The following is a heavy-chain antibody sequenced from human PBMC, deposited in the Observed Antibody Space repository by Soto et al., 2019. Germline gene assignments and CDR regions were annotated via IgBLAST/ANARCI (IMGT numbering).Heavy chain of an antibody. V-gene: IGHV1-69*06. CDR1: GGTFSSYA. Sequence: QVQLVQAGAEVKKPGSSVKVSCKASGGTFSSYAISGVRQAPGQGLEWMGGIIPIFGTSNYAQKFQGRVTITADKSTSTAYMELSSLRSEDTAVYCCARTNYYYYGMDVWGQGTTVTVSS. CDR3: ARTNYYYYGMDV. J-gene: IGHJ6*02. CDR2: IIPIFGTS.